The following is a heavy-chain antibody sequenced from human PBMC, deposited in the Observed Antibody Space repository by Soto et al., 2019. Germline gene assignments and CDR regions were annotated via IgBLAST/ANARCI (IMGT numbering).Heavy chain of an antibody. Sequence: GGSLRLSCAASGFTFSSYAMSWVHQAPGKGLEWVSAISGSGGSTYYADSVKGRFTISRDNSKNTLYLQMNSLRAEDTAVYYCAKSPEISLWFGELLMAWGQGTLVTVSS. CDR3: AKSPEISLWFGELLMA. CDR1: GFTFSSYA. CDR2: ISGSGGST. J-gene: IGHJ5*02. V-gene: IGHV3-23*01. D-gene: IGHD3-10*01.